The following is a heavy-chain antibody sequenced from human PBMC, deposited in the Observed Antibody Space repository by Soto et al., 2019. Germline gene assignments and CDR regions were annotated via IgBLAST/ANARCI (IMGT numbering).Heavy chain of an antibody. CDR2: ISYDGSNK. V-gene: IGHV3-30-3*01. CDR3: ARDDDSSGYFLAYIDY. D-gene: IGHD3-22*01. J-gene: IGHJ4*02. CDR1: GFTFSSYA. Sequence: GGSLRLSCAASGFTFSSYAMHWVRQAPGKGLEWVAVISYDGSNKYYADSVKGRFTISRDNSKNTLYLQMNSLRAEDTAVYYCARDDDSSGYFLAYIDYWGQGTLVTVSS.